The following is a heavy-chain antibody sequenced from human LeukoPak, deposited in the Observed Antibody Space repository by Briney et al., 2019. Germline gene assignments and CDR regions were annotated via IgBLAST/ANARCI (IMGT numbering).Heavy chain of an antibody. CDR2: INHSGST. CDR1: GGSFSGYY. Sequence: KTSETLSLTCAVYGGSFSGYYWSWIRQPPGKGLEWIGEINHSGSTNYNPSLKSRVTISVDTSKNQFSLKLSPVTAADTAVYYCARVKNAYYYDSSGSHWFDPWGQGTLVTVSS. J-gene: IGHJ5*02. CDR3: ARVKNAYYYDSSGSHWFDP. D-gene: IGHD3-22*01. V-gene: IGHV4-34*01.